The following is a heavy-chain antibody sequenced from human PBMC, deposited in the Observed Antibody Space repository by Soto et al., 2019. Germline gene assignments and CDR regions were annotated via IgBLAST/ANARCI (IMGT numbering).Heavy chain of an antibody. CDR3: ARDRGYGDYCTDYYYYYGMDG. Sequence: EVQLVESGGGLIQPGGSLRLSCAASGFTVSSNYMSWVRQAPGKGLEWVSVIYSCGSTYYADSVKGRFTISRDNSKNTLYLQMNSLRAEDTAVYYCARDRGYGDYCTDYYYYYGMDGWGQGTTVTVAS. D-gene: IGHD4-17*01. V-gene: IGHV3-66*03. CDR1: GFTVSSNY. J-gene: IGHJ6*02. CDR2: IYSCGST.